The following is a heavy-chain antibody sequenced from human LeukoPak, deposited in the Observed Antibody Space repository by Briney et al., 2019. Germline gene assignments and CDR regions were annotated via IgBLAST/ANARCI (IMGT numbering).Heavy chain of an antibody. CDR2: IYHSGST. Sequence: PSQTLSLTCAVSGGSISSGGYSWSWIRQPPGKGLEWIGYIYHSGSTYYNPSLKSRVTISVDRSKNQFSLKLSSVTAADTAVYYCARGSWFGDLLYAQPAYYFDYWGQGTLVTVSS. CDR1: GGSISSGGYS. J-gene: IGHJ4*02. D-gene: IGHD3-10*01. CDR3: ARGSWFGDLLYAQPAYYFDY. V-gene: IGHV4-30-2*01.